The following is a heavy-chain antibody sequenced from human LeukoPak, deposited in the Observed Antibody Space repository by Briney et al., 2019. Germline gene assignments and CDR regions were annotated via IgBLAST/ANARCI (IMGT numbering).Heavy chain of an antibody. J-gene: IGHJ3*02. CDR2: XXAFNGDX. CDR1: GXTXXXXX. V-gene: IGHV1-18*01. D-gene: IGHD6-19*01. CDR3: VRSTHEYXSGWYEDAFEI. Sequence: ASVKVSCKTSGXTXXXXXIXXXXRXXGXXXXWXXWXXAFNGDXNYAXKFQDRVTVXTDTSTSTAYMEMSSLRSDDTAVYXCVRSTHEYXSGWYEDAFEIWGQGTVVTV.